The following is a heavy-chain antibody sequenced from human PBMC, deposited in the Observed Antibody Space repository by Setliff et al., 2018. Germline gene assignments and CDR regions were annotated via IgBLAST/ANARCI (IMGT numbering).Heavy chain of an antibody. D-gene: IGHD3-3*01. J-gene: IGHJ3*02. CDR1: GASITSGHY. Sequence: PSETLSLTCGVSGASITSGHYWGWIRQPPGKGLEWIGTIYHRGRTYYNPSLRSRVTISLDTSKNQFSLRLSSVTAADTAVYYCASPRRDDLDSPFDAFDIWGQGTMVTVSS. V-gene: IGHV4-38-2*01. CDR2: IYHRGRT. CDR3: ASPRRDDLDSPFDAFDI.